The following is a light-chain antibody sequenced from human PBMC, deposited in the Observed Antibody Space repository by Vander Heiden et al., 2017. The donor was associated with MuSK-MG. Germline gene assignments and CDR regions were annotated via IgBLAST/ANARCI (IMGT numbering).Light chain of an antibody. V-gene: IGKV1-39*01. CDR1: QGISSY. CDR2: AAS. Sequence: IHTTQSPSSLSASVGDRVTITCRASQGISSYLNWYQQKPGKAPKLLIYAASSLQSGVPSRFSGSGSGTDFTLTISSLQPEDFATYYCQQSYSTLWTFGQGTKVEIK. CDR3: QQSYSTLWT. J-gene: IGKJ1*01.